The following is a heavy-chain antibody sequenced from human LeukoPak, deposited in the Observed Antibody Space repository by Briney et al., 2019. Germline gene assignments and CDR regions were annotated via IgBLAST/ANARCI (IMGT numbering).Heavy chain of an antibody. CDR2: ISGSGGST. CDR3: AKDGILTGYYISNWFDP. CDR1: GFTFSSYA. J-gene: IGHJ5*02. D-gene: IGHD3-9*01. Sequence: GGSLRLSCAASGFTFSSYAMSWVRQAPGKGLEWVSAISGSGGSTYYADSVKGRFTISRDNSKNTLYLQMNSLRAEGTAVYYCAKDGILTGYYISNWFDPWGQGTLVTVSS. V-gene: IGHV3-23*01.